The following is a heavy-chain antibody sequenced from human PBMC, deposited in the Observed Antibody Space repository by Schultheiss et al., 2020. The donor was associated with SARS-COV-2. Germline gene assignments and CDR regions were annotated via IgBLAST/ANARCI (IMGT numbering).Heavy chain of an antibody. D-gene: IGHD5-24*01. CDR1: GYSINSGFY. Sequence: SQTLSLTCAVSGYSINSGFYWGWIRQPPGKGLEWIGSIYQSGNTYYRPSLKSRVTISVDTSKNQFSLKLSSVTAADTAVYYCARNRRMAADYWGQGTLVTVSS. CDR2: IYQSGNT. J-gene: IGHJ4*02. CDR3: ARNRRMAADY. V-gene: IGHV4-38-2*01.